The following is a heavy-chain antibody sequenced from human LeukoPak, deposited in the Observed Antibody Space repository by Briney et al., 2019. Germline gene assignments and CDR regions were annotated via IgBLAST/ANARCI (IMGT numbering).Heavy chain of an antibody. CDR1: GGTLSSYA. Sequence: SVKVSCKASGGTLSSYAISWVRQAPGQGLEWMGGIIPIFGTANYAQKFQGRVTITADESTSTAYMELSSLRSEDTAVYYCARVAGDFWSGYYFFDGMDVWGQGTTVTVSS. V-gene: IGHV1-69*13. D-gene: IGHD3-3*01. CDR2: IIPIFGTA. CDR3: ARVAGDFWSGYYFFDGMDV. J-gene: IGHJ6*02.